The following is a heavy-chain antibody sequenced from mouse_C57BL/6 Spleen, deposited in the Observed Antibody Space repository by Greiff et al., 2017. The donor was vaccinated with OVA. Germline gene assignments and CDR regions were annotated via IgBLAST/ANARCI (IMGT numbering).Heavy chain of an antibody. V-gene: IGHV2-5*01. CDR2: IWRGGST. CDR3: AKKRGYYDGDYDAMDY. J-gene: IGHJ4*01. CDR1: GFSLTSYG. D-gene: IGHD1-1*01. Sequence: QVQLKESGPGLVQPSQSLSITCTVSGFSLTSYGVHWVRQSPGKGLEWLGVIWRGGSTDYNAAFMSRLSIPKDNSKSQVLFKMNSLQADDNTIYYCAKKRGYYDGDYDAMDYWGQGTSVTVSS.